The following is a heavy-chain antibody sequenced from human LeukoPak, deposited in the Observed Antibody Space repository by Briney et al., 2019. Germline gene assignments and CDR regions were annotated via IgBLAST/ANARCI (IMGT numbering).Heavy chain of an antibody. CDR3: ARRSRQGDYVWGSYRWWRSFAFDI. V-gene: IGHV4-34*01. Sequence: SETLSLTCAVYGGSFSGYYWSWIRQPPGKGLEWIGEINHSGSTNYNPSLKSRVTISVDTSKNQFSLKLSSVTAADTAVYYCARRSRQGDYVWGSYRWWRSFAFDIWGQGTMVTVSS. J-gene: IGHJ3*02. D-gene: IGHD3-16*02. CDR2: INHSGST. CDR1: GGSFSGYY.